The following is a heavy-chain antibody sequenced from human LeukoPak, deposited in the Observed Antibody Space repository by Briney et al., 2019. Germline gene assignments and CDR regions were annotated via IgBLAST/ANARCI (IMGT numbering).Heavy chain of an antibody. CDR2: ISSSGSTI. CDR1: GFTFSDYY. J-gene: IGHJ4*02. V-gene: IGHV3-11*01. Sequence: GGSLRLSCAASGFTFSDYYMSWLRQAPGKGLEWVSYISSSGSTIYYADSVKGRFTISRDNAKSSLYLQMNSLRAEDTAVYYCARGKYYYDSSGYYAPDYWGQGTLVTVSS. CDR3: ARGKYYYDSSGYYAPDY. D-gene: IGHD3-22*01.